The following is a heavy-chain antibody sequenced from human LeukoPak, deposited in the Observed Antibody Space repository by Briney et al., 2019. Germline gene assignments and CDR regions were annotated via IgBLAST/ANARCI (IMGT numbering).Heavy chain of an antibody. V-gene: IGHV4-61*01. CDR1: GGSVSSGSYY. J-gene: IGHJ4*02. CDR3: ARSPRGSYSNFDY. Sequence: SETLSLTCTVSGGSVSSGSYYWSWIRQPPGKGLEWIGSIFSSGSTNYKPSLRSRVTISLDTSKNQFSLRLTSVTAADTAVYYCARSPRGSYSNFDYWGQGALFTVSS. CDR2: IFSSGST. D-gene: IGHD3-3*01.